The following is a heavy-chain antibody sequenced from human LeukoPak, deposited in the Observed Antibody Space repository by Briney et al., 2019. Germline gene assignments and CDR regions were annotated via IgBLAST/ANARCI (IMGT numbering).Heavy chain of an antibody. CDR1: RDTFNNYA. D-gene: IGHD4-17*01. CDR3: ARSKGGGYGDHYLSPN. J-gene: IGHJ4*02. V-gene: IGHV1-18*01. CDR2: ISAYNGNT. Sequence: ASVKVSCKASRDTFNNYAISWVRQAPGQGLEWMGWISAYNGNTNYAQNLQGRVTVTTDTSTSTAYMELRSLRSDDTAVYYCARSKGGGYGDHYLSPNWGQGTLVTVSS.